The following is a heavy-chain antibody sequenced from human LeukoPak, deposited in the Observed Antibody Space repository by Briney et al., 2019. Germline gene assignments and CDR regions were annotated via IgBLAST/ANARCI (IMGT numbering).Heavy chain of an antibody. J-gene: IGHJ4*02. CDR1: GFTFSSYA. D-gene: IGHD6-13*01. CDR2: ISYDGSNK. V-gene: IGHV3-30*04. CDR3: AKAGIRIAAAGTGIDY. Sequence: GGSLRLSCAASGFTFSSYAMHWVRQAPGKGLEWVAVISYDGSNKYYADSVKGRFTISRDNSKNTLYLQMNSLRAEDTAVYYCAKAGIRIAAAGTGIDYWGQGTLVTVSS.